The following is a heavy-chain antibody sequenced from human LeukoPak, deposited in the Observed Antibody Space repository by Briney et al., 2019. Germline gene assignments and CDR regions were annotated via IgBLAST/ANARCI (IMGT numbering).Heavy chain of an antibody. Sequence: SETLSLTCTVSGGSISSYYWSWIRQPPGKGLEWIGYIYYSGSTNYNPSLKSRVTISVDTSKNQFSLKLSSVTAADTAVYYCASSSRGVRTFGYWGQGTLVTVSS. J-gene: IGHJ4*02. D-gene: IGHD1-1*01. CDR2: IYYSGST. CDR1: GGSISSYY. V-gene: IGHV4-59*01. CDR3: ASSSRGVRTFGY.